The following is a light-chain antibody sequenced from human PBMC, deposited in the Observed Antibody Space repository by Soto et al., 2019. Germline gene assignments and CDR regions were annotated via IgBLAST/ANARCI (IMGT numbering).Light chain of an antibody. J-gene: IGKJ5*01. Sequence: DIVMTQSPESLAVSLGERATINCRSSQSVLSSSNNKNYLVWYQQKPGQPPKLLISWASTRESGVPDRFSGSGSGTDFTLTISSLQVVYVALYYCQQTYYPPITFGQATLLKIK. CDR3: QQTYYPPIT. CDR1: QSVLSSSNNKNY. V-gene: IGKV4-1*01. CDR2: WAS.